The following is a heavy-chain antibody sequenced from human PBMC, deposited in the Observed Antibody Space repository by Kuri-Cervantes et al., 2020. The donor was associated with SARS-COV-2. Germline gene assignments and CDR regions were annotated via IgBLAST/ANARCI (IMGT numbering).Heavy chain of an antibody. CDR2: ISGSGGST. J-gene: IGHJ1*01. D-gene: IGHD2-15*01. Sequence: GESLKISCAAPGFTFSSYAMSWVRQAPGKGLEWVSAISGSGGSTYYADSVKGRFTIPRDNSKNTLYLQMNSLRAEDTAVYYCAKWGGYCSGGSCSLPFQHWGQGTLVTVSS. CDR1: GFTFSSYA. V-gene: IGHV3-23*01. CDR3: AKWGGYCSGGSCSLPFQH.